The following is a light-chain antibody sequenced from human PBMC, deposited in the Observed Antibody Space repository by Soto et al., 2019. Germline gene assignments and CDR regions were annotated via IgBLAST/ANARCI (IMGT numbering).Light chain of an antibody. J-gene: IGKJ4*01. CDR1: QSVSSSY. Sequence: EIVMTQSPGTLSLSPGERATLSCSASQSVSSSYLAWYQQKPGQAPRLLIYGASSRATGIPDRFSGSGSGTEFTLTINSLQSEDFAVYYCQPYNNWPLTFGGGTKVDIK. CDR2: GAS. V-gene: IGKV3D-15*01. CDR3: QPYNNWPLT.